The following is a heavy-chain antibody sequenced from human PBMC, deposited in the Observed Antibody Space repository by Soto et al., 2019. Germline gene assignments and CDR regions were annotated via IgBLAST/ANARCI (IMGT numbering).Heavy chain of an antibody. CDR1: GFSFGDYA. D-gene: IGHD2-8*01. CDR3: AKGQCTRVKCYSDDMDV. J-gene: IGHJ6*03. Sequence: DVQLVEPGGGLVQPGRSLRLSCAVSGFSFGDYAMHWVRQAPGKGLEWVSGIFWNSGTIAYADSVKGRFTLSRDNAKKSLYLQMTSLRPEDTALYYCAKGQCTRVKCYSDDMDVWGKGTTVTVSS. CDR2: IFWNSGTI. V-gene: IGHV3-9*01.